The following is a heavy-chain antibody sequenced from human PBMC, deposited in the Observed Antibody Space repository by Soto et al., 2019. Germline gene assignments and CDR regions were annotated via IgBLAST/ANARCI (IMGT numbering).Heavy chain of an antibody. CDR3: ARASDSSGSRRYYYGMDV. D-gene: IGHD3-22*01. CDR2: IYHSGRT. J-gene: IGHJ6*02. V-gene: IGHV4-30-2*01. CDR1: GGCFNTGGYS. Sequence: TLSVTCAGPGGCFNTGGYSWSWIRQPPGKGLEWIGYIYHSGRTYYNPSLKSRVTISVDRSKNQFSLKVNSVTAADTAVYYCARASDSSGSRRYYYGMDVWGQRTTVTVSS.